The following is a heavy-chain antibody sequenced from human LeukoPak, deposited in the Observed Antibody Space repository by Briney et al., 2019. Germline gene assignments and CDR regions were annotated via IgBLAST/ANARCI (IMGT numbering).Heavy chain of an antibody. Sequence: SETLSLTCTVSGGSISSYYWSWIRQPPGKGLEWIGYIYYSGSTNYNPSLKSRVTISVDTSKNQFSLNLSSVTAADTAVYYCARVAPVSGYDILTGYHKYFDYWGQGTLVTVSS. D-gene: IGHD3-9*01. CDR2: IYYSGST. CDR1: GGSISSYY. CDR3: ARVAPVSGYDILTGYHKYFDY. J-gene: IGHJ4*02. V-gene: IGHV4-59*01.